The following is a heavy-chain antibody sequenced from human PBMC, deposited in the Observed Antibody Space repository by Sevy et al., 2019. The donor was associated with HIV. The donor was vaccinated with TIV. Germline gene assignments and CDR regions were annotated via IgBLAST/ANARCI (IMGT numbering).Heavy chain of an antibody. D-gene: IGHD3-16*01. CDR2: IYSGGST. J-gene: IGHJ4*02. CDR1: GFTVSSNY. CDR3: ARGSHGYDYVWGSYYFDY. V-gene: IGHV3-53*01. Sequence: GGSLRLSCAASGFTVSSNYMSWVRQAPGKGLEWVSVIYSGGSTYYADSVKGRFTISGDNSKNTLYLQMNSLRAEDTAVYYCARGSHGYDYVWGSYYFDYWGQGTLVTVSS.